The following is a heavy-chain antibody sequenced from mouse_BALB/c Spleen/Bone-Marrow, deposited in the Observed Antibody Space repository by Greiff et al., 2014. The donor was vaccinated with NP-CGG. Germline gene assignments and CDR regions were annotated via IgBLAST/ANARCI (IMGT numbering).Heavy chain of an antibody. Sequence: DVQLQESGPDLVKPSQSLSLTCTVTGYSITSGYSWHWIRQFPGNILEWMGYIHYSGSTNYNPSLKSRISITRDTSKNQFFLQLISVTTEDTATYYYARGENYGYDGFAYWGQGTLVTVSA. CDR3: ARGENYGYDGFAY. V-gene: IGHV3-1*02. D-gene: IGHD2-2*01. J-gene: IGHJ3*01. CDR2: IHYSGST. CDR1: GYSITSGYS.